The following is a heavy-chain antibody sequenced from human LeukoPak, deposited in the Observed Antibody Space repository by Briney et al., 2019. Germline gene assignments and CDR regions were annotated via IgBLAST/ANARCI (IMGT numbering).Heavy chain of an antibody. CDR1: GDSVSSNSAA. D-gene: IGHD3-22*01. CDR3: AEERVRDYYDSGGYQTNPSYFDY. V-gene: IGHV6-1*01. Sequence: SQTLSLTCAISGDSVSSNSAAWNWIRQSPSRGLEWLGRTYYRSKWYNDYAVSVKSRITINPDTSKNQFSLQLNSVTPEDTAVYYCAEERVRDYYDSGGYQTNPSYFDYWGQGTLVTVSS. J-gene: IGHJ4*02. CDR2: TYYRSKWYN.